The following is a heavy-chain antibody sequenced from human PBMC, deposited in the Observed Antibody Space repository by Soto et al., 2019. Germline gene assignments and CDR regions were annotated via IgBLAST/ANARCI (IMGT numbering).Heavy chain of an antibody. Sequence: GASVKVSCKASGYTFTGYYMHWVRQAPGQGLEWMGWINPNSGGTNYAQKFQGWVTMTRDTSISTAYMELSRLRSDDTAVYYCARDQLDESENYYYYYGMDVWGQGTTVTVSS. V-gene: IGHV1-2*04. J-gene: IGHJ6*02. CDR3: ARDQLDESENYYYYYGMDV. CDR1: GYTFTGYY. CDR2: INPNSGGT. D-gene: IGHD1-1*01.